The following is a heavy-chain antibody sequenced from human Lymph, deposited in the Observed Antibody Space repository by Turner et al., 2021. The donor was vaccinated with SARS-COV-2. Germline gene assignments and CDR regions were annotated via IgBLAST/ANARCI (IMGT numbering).Heavy chain of an antibody. CDR3: ARREWGGSLGHIDY. J-gene: IGHJ4*02. D-gene: IGHD3-3*01. V-gene: IGHV5-51*01. CDR1: GYSFTTYW. Sequence: EVQLLQSGAGVKRPGGSLKVSWRPSGYSFTTYWIGWVRQMPGKGLEWMGIIYPGDSDTRYSPSFQGQVTISADKSISTAYQQWSSLKAADTAMYYCARREWGGSLGHIDYWGQGTLVTVSS. CDR2: IYPGDSDT.